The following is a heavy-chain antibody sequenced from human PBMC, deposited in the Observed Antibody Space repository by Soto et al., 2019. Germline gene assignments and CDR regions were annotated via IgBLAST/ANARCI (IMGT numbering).Heavy chain of an antibody. D-gene: IGHD6-13*01. V-gene: IGHV4-59*01. CDR1: GGSISSYY. J-gene: IGHJ5*02. CDR3: ARGGSIAAARRWFDP. Sequence: SETLSLTCTVSGGSISSYYLSWIRQPPGKGLEWIGYIYYSGSTNYNPSLKSRVTISVDTSKNQFSLKLSSVTAADTAVYYCARGGSIAAARRWFDPWGQGTLVTVSS. CDR2: IYYSGST.